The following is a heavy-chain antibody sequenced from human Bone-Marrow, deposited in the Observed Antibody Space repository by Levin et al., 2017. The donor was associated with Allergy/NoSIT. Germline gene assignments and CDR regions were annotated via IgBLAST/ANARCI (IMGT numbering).Heavy chain of an antibody. CDR1: GFPFFTYA. Sequence: GESLKISCAASGFPFFTYAMNWVRQAPGKGLEWVSTISGSGGKTYYADSVKGRFTISRDNSKNTLYLQMNRLRADETAVYYCTKADVRDFDYYGMDVWGQGTSVTVSS. D-gene: IGHD3-3*01. CDR3: TKADVRDFDYYGMDV. V-gene: IGHV3-23*01. CDR2: ISGSGGKT. J-gene: IGHJ6*02.